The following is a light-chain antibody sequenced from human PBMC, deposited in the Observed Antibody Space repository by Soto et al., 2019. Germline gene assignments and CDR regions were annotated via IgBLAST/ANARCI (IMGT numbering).Light chain of an antibody. V-gene: IGKV3-15*01. CDR3: QQYNSWLWT. CDR2: DAS. Sequence: EIVLTQSPGTLSLSPGERATLSCRASQSISSYLAWYQQKPGQAPRLLIYDASSRATGIPARFSGSGSGTELTLIISSLQSEDSAVYYCQQYNSWLWTFGQGTKVDIK. J-gene: IGKJ1*01. CDR1: QSISSY.